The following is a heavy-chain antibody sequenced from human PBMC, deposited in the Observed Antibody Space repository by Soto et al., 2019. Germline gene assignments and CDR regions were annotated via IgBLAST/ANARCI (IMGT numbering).Heavy chain of an antibody. Sequence: QVQLVQSGAEVKKPGSSVKVSCKASGGTLNSYTINWVRQAPGHGPEWLGRIIPVLGVANYAQTFQGRVTITADKSTSTVYMELTSLRSEDTAVYYCARSSVAAAGTLGNWGPGTLVTVSS. J-gene: IGHJ4*02. V-gene: IGHV1-69*02. D-gene: IGHD6-13*01. CDR2: IIPVLGVA. CDR1: GGTLNSYT. CDR3: ARSSVAAAGTLGN.